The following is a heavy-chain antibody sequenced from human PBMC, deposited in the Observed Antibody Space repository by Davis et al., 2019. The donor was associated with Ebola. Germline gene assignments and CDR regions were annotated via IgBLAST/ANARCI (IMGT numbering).Heavy chain of an antibody. CDR3: ARYGRMIDY. CDR2: IKDDGTET. J-gene: IGHJ4*02. D-gene: IGHD3-10*01. CDR1: GFTFSGYD. Sequence: GGSLRLSCAASGFTFSGYDTRWVRQAPGKGLEWVATIKDDGTETYYVDSVKGRFSLSRDNARNSLFLQMNSLRVEDTAVYFCARYGRMIDYWGRGTLVTVSA. V-gene: IGHV3-7*01.